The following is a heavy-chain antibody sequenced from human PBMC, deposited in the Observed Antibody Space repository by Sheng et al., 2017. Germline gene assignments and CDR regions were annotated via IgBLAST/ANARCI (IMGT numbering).Heavy chain of an antibody. CDR2: ISYDGSNK. Sequence: QVQLVESGGGVVQPGRSLRLSCAASGFTFSSYAMHWVRQAPGKGLEWVAVISYDGSNKYYADSVKGRFTISRDNSKNTLYLQMNSLRAEDTAVYYCAYGLFDYWGQGTLVTV. CDR1: GFTFSSYA. D-gene: IGHD4-17*01. J-gene: IGHJ4*02. V-gene: IGHV3-30*04. CDR3: AYGLFDY.